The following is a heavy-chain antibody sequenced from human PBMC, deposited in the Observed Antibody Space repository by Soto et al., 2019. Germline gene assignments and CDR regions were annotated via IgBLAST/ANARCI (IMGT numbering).Heavy chain of an antibody. CDR1: GFTVSSNY. CDR2: IYSGGST. CDR3: ARDSPMVRGVIPYYYYYGMDV. D-gene: IGHD3-10*01. J-gene: IGHJ6*02. V-gene: IGHV3-66*01. Sequence: GGSLRLSCAASGFTVSSNYVSWVRQAPGKGLEWVSVIYSGGSTYYADSVKGRFTISRDNSKNTLYLQMNSLRAEDTAVYYCARDSPMVRGVIPYYYYYGMDVWAQGTTVTVSS.